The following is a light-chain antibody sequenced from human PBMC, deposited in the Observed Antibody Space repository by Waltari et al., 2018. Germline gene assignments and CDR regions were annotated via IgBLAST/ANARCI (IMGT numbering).Light chain of an antibody. Sequence: DIVLTQSPATLSLSPGERATLSCRASQSFSASYLAWYQQKPGQAPRLLIYGASSRATGIPDRFSGSGSGTDFTLTISSLEPEDVAVYYCQQYFGSPPITFGRGTRLEIK. CDR1: QSFSASY. V-gene: IGKV3-20*01. CDR3: QQYFGSPPIT. J-gene: IGKJ5*01. CDR2: GAS.